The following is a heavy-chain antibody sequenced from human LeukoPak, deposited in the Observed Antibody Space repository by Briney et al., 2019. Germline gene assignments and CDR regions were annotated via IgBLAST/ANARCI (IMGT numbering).Heavy chain of an antibody. J-gene: IGHJ4*02. CDR2: ISSSGSTI. CDR3: ARESGWFGELPFS. D-gene: IGHD3-10*01. Sequence: GGSLRLSCAASGFTFSSYEMNWVRQAPGKGLEWVSYISSSGSTIYYADSVKGRFTISRDNAKNSLYLQMNSLRAEDTAVYYCARESGWFGELPFSRGQGTLVTVSS. CDR1: GFTFSSYE. V-gene: IGHV3-48*03.